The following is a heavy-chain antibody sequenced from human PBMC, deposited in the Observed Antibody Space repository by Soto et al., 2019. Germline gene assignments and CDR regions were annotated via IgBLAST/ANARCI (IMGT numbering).Heavy chain of an antibody. CDR2: IYYSGST. J-gene: IGHJ4*02. CDR1: GGSISSYY. D-gene: IGHD3-9*01. Sequence: SETLSLTCTVSGGSISSYYWSWIRQPPGKGLEWIGIIYYSGSTYYNPSLKSRVTISVDTSKSQFSLNLNSVTAADTAVYYCARGYDILTGPLDYWGPGTLVTVSS. CDR3: ARGYDILTGPLDY. V-gene: IGHV4-39*01.